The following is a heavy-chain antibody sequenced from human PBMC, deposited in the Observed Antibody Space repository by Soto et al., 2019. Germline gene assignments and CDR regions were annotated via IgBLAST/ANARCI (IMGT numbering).Heavy chain of an antibody. J-gene: IGHJ6*03. V-gene: IGHV3-66*01. D-gene: IGHD3-9*01. CDR1: EFTVSSNY. CDR2: IYSGGST. Sequence: SQRLPNAASEFTVSSNYMSCVRQAPGKGLEWVSVIYSGGSTYYADSVKGRFTISRDNSKNTLYLQMNSLRAEDTAVYYCARDSYYDILTGYSGYYYYYMDVWGKGTTVTGSS. CDR3: ARDSYYDILTGYSGYYYYYMDV.